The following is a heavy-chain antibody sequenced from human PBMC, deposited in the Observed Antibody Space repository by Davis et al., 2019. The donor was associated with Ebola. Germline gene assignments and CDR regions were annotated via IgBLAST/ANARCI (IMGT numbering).Heavy chain of an antibody. V-gene: IGHV3-23*05. CDR1: GFTFNNYA. CDR3: SSWVSSHFDF. CDR2: IDGPTTNT. Sequence: GESLKISCAASGFTFNNYAMTWVRQAPGKGLEWVSTIDGPTTNTHYGDSVKGRFTISRDNSKNTLFLQMDSLRPEDTAMYYCSSWVSSHFDFWGRGTLVTVSS. D-gene: IGHD6-13*01. J-gene: IGHJ4*02.